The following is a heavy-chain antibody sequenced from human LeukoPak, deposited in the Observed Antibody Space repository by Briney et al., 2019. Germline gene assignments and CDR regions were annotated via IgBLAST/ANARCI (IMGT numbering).Heavy chain of an antibody. Sequence: GGSLRLSCAASGFIFSDSGIHWVRQASGKGLEGVGRIRSKAKKYATQYGASVKGRFTISRDDSKDAAYLQMNSLQTADSAVYYCTRHGPSGAIDDFDVWGQGARVTVPS. CDR2: IRSKAKKYAT. CDR1: GFIFSDSG. D-gene: IGHD6-19*01. J-gene: IGHJ4*02. V-gene: IGHV3-73*01. CDR3: TRHGPSGAIDDFDV.